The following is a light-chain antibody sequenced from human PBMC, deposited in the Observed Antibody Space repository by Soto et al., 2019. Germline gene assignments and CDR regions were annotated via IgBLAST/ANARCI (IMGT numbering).Light chain of an antibody. J-gene: IGKJ4*01. CDR2: DAS. V-gene: IGKV1-33*01. CDR1: QDITNY. CDR3: QQYDDLPST. Sequence: DIQMTQSPSSLSASVGDRVTITCQASQDITNYLNWYQQKSGKPPKLLIYDASNLETGVPPRFSGGGSGTEFTFTISSLQPEDVATYYCQQYDDLPSTFGGGTKVEV.